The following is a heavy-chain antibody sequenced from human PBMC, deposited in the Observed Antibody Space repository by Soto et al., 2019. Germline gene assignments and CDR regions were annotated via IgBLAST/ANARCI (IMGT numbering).Heavy chain of an antibody. V-gene: IGHV3-74*01. CDR1: GFTFSSYW. CDR3: ARGVAGYYAMAV. CDR2: INSDGSTT. J-gene: IGHJ6*02. D-gene: IGHD2-15*01. Sequence: EVQLVESGGDLVQPGGSLRLSCAASGFTFSSYWIHWVRQAPGKGLVWVSRINSDGSTTNYADSAKGRFTISRDNAKNTLYLQMNSLRAEDTAVYYCARGVAGYYAMAVWGQGTTVTVSS.